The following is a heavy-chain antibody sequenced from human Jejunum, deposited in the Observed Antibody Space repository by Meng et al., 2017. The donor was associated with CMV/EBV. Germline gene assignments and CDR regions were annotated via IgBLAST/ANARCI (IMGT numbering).Heavy chain of an antibody. D-gene: IGHD3-22*01. CDR2: IHQSGTT. J-gene: IGHJ4*02. CDR3: ARDGDSGYCLEY. V-gene: IGHV4-4*01. Sequence: TCAVSGGSISTKRWWSWVRQPPGKGLEWIGEIHQSGTTNYNPSLESRVTISLDKSKNQFSLNLNSVTAADTAVYLCARDGDSGYCLEYWGQGTLVTVSS. CDR1: GGSISTKRW.